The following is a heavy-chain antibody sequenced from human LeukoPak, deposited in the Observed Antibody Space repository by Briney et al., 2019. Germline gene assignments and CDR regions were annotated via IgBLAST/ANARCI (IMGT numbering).Heavy chain of an antibody. CDR3: TRRAGAYSHPYDY. D-gene: IGHD4/OR15-4a*01. CDR2: IYSGGST. V-gene: IGHV3-53*01. J-gene: IGHJ4*02. CDR1: GFTVSSDS. Sequence: GGSLRLSCTVSGFTVSSDSMSWVRQAPGKGLEWVSFIYSGGSTHYSDSVKGRFTISRDNSKNTLYLQMNSLRAEDTAVYYCTRRAGAYSHPYDYWGQGTLVTVSS.